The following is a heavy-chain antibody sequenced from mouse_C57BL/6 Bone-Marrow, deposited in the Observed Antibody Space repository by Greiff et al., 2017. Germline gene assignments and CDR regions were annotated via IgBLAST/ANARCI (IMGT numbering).Heavy chain of an antibody. D-gene: IGHD1-1*01. Sequence: VQLQQSGAELVRPGTSVKMSCKASGYTFTNYWIGWAKQRPGHGLEWIGDIYPGGGYTNYNEKFKGKATLTADKSSSTAYMQFSILTSEDSAIYYCAREYYYYGSSYGYFDVWGTGTTVTVSS. CDR1: GYTFTNYW. CDR3: AREYYYYGSSYGYFDV. V-gene: IGHV1-63*01. CDR2: IYPGGGYT. J-gene: IGHJ1*03.